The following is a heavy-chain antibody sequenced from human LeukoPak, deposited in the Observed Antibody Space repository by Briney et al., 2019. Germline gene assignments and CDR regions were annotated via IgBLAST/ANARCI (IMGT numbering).Heavy chain of an antibody. CDR3: ARRPVETAAIREDNWLDP. CDR1: GASISGPS. CDR2: IYYSGAT. Sequence: PSETLSLTCTVSGASISGPSWNWIRQPPGKGLEWIGRIYYSGATNYNPSLKGRVTMSIDTSKNQFSLKLSSVTAADTAVYYCARRPVETAAIREDNWLDPWGQGTLVTVSS. V-gene: IGHV4-59*08. D-gene: IGHD5-24*01. J-gene: IGHJ5*02.